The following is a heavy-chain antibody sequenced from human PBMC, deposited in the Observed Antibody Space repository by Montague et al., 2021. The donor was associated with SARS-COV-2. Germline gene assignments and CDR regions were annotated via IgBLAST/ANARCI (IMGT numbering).Heavy chain of an antibody. Sequence: SETLSLTCAVYGGSFSGYSWSWIRQPPGKGLEWIGEINHSGSTNYNPSLKSRVTISVDTSKNQFSLRLSSVTAADTAVYYCARRSGVVTAFWAVRTSRTSWFDPRGQGTLVTVSS. CDR3: ARRSGVVTAFWAVRTSRTSWFDP. J-gene: IGHJ5*02. V-gene: IGHV4-34*01. CDR1: GGSFSGYS. D-gene: IGHD2-21*02. CDR2: INHSGST.